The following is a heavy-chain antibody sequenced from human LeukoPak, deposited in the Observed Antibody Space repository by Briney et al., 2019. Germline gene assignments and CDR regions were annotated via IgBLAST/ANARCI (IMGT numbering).Heavy chain of an antibody. V-gene: IGHV4-59*12. CDR3: ARGAPLLDY. CDR2: IYSSGST. J-gene: IGHJ4*02. CDR1: GASINSYY. Sequence: SETLSLTCTVSGASINSYYWSWIRQPPGKGLEWIGYIYSSGSTNYNPSLKSRVTISVDTSKNQFSLKLSSVTAADTAVYYCARGAPLLDYWGQGTLVTVSS.